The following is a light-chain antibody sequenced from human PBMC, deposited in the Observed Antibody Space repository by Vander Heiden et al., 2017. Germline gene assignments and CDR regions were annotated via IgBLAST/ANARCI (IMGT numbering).Light chain of an antibody. J-gene: IGLJ1*01. CDR2: DVN. CDR3: SSYTSSSTHYV. Sequence: QSALTQPASVSGSPGPSLTISCPGTSSDVGGYNYVSLYQQHPGTAPKLLIYDVNNRPSAVSNRFSGSKSGNTASLTISGLQAEDEADYYCSSYTSSSTHYVFGTGTKVTVL. V-gene: IGLV2-14*03. CDR1: SSDVGGYNY.